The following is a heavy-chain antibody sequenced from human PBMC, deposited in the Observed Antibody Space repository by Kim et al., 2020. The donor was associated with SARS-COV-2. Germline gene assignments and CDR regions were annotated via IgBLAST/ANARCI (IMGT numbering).Heavy chain of an antibody. CDR1: GFTFSSYW. CDR2: INSDGSST. CDR3: ARDATYYDILTGYSGGDFDY. D-gene: IGHD3-9*01. J-gene: IGHJ4*02. V-gene: IGHV3-74*01. Sequence: GGSLRLSCAASGFTFSSYWMHWVRQAPGKGLVWVSRINSDGSSTSYADSVKGRFTISRDNATNTLYLQMNSLRAEDTAVYYCARDATYYDILTGYSGGDFDYWGQGTLVTVSS.